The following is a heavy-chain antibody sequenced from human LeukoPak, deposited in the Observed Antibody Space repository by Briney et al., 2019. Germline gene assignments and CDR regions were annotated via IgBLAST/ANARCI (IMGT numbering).Heavy chain of an antibody. CDR1: GFTFSDSA. J-gene: IGHJ3*02. V-gene: IGHV3-73*01. Sequence: GGSLRLSCAASGFTFSDSAMHWVRQASGKGLEWVGRIRSKSNNYETAYGESVKGRVTISRDDSRNTAYLQMNSLKSEDTAVYYCARGLNNRKSGRRFDVFEIWGQGTMVTVSS. D-gene: IGHD1-14*01. CDR3: ARGLNNRKSGRRFDVFEI. CDR2: IRSKSNNYET.